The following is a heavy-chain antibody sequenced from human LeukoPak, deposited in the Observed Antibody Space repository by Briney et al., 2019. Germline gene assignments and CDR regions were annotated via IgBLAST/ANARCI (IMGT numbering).Heavy chain of an antibody. CDR1: GGSISSYY. CDR2: IYHSGST. V-gene: IGHV4-59*01. CDR3: ARDGYSGSDAL. D-gene: IGHD5-12*01. Sequence: SETLSLTCTVSGGSISSYYWSWIRQPPGKGLEWIGYIYHSGSTNYNPSLKGRITISVDTSQNQFSLKLSSVTAADTAVYYCARDGYSGSDALWGQGTLVTVSS. J-gene: IGHJ4*02.